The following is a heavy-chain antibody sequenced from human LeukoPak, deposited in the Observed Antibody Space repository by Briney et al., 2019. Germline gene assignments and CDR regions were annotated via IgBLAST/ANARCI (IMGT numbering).Heavy chain of an antibody. Sequence: ASVKVSRKASGYTFTGYYMHWVRQAPGQGLEWMGWINPNSGGTNYAQKFQGRVTMTRDTSISTAYMELSRLRSDDTAVYYCARASGSFRHMGYWGQGTLVTVSS. J-gene: IGHJ4*02. CDR1: GYTFTGYY. V-gene: IGHV1-2*02. CDR2: INPNSGGT. CDR3: ARASGSFRHMGY. D-gene: IGHD1-26*01.